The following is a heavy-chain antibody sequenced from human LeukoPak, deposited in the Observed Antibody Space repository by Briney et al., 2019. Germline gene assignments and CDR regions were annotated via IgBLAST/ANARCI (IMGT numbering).Heavy chain of an antibody. Sequence: PSETLSLTCAVSGGSISSSYWWSWVRQPPGKGLEWIGEIYHSGSTNYNPSLKSRVTISVDKSKNQFSLKLSSVTAADTAVYYCASRGISVAGSLVDYWGQGILVTVSS. CDR2: IYHSGST. CDR3: ASRGISVAGSLVDY. J-gene: IGHJ4*02. D-gene: IGHD6-19*01. V-gene: IGHV4-4*02. CDR1: GGSISSSYW.